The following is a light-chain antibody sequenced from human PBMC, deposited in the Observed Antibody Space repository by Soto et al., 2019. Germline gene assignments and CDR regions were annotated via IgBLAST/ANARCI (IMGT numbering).Light chain of an antibody. CDR2: GAS. V-gene: IGKV3-20*01. J-gene: IGKJ2*01. CDR3: RQYGTAAMFT. Sequence: EIVLTQSPGTLSLSPGDRATLSCMASQSVSSSYLAWYKQKPGQAPSLLIYGASNRSTGIPDRFSGGGSGTDFTLISSRLEPEDFAVYYCRQYGTAAMFTFGQGTKLEIK. CDR1: QSVSSSY.